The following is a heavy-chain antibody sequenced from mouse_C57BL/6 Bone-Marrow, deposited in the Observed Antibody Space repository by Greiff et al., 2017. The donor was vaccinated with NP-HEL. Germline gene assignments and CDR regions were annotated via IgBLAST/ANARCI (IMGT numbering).Heavy chain of an antibody. V-gene: IGHV1-66*01. D-gene: IGHD1-1*01. J-gene: IGHJ1*03. CDR2: IYPGSGNT. Sequence: VQLQQSGPELVKPGASVKISCKASGYSFTSYYIHWVKQRPGQGLEWIGWIYPGSGNTKYNEKFKGKATLTADTSSSTAYMQLSSLTSEDSAVYYCARGLYYGSSPAFDVWGTGTTVTVSS. CDR1: GYSFTSYY. CDR3: ARGLYYGSSPAFDV.